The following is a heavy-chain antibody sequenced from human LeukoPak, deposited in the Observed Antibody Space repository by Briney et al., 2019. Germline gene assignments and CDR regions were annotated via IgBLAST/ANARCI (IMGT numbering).Heavy chain of an antibody. CDR1: GGSISSSSYY. Sequence: SETLSLTCTVSGGSISSSSYYWGWIRQPPGKGLELIGSKYYSGSTYYNPSLKSRVTISVDTSKNQFSLKLSSVPVADTAVYYCASHNSAWGYFDYWGQGTLVTVSS. D-gene: IGHD6-19*01. CDR2: KYYSGST. CDR3: ASHNSAWGYFDY. V-gene: IGHV4-39*01. J-gene: IGHJ4*02.